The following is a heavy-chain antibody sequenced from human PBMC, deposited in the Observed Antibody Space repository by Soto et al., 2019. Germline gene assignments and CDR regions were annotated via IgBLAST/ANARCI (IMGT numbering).Heavy chain of an antibody. CDR2: IYHSGST. Sequence: SETLSLTCAVSGGSISSGGYSWSWIRQPPGKGLEWIGYIYHSGSTYYNPSLKSRVTMSVDRSKNQFSLKLSSVTAADTAVYYCARNLQMWFDDWGQGTLVTVSS. J-gene: IGHJ4*02. CDR3: ARNLQMWFDD. V-gene: IGHV4-30-2*01. CDR1: GGSISSGGYS. D-gene: IGHD4-4*01.